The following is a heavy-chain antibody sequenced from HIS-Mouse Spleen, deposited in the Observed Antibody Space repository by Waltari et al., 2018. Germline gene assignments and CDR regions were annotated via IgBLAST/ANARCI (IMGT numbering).Heavy chain of an antibody. D-gene: IGHD6-13*01. J-gene: IGHJ2*01. CDR3: AREIPYSSSWYDWYFDL. V-gene: IGHV4-39*07. CDR1: GGPITSTSSY. Sequence: QLQLQQSGPGPVKPSETLSLTCTASGGPITSTSSYWGWILQPPGKGLELIGGIYYSGSTYYNPSLKSRVNISVDTSKNQFSLKLSSVTAADTAVYYCAREIPYSSSWYDWYFDLWGRGTLVTVSS. CDR2: IYYSGST.